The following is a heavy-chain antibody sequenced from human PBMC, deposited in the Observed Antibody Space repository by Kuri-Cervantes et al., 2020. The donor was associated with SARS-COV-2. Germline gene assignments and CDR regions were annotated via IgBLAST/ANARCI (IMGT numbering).Heavy chain of an antibody. J-gene: IGHJ3*02. Sequence: ASVKVSCKASGYTFTSYYMHWVRQAPGQGLEWMGIINPSGGSTSHAQKFQGRVTMTRDTSISTAYMELSRLRSDDTAVYYCARGFYYDSSGSAFDIWGQGTMVTVSS. CDR1: GYTFTSYY. D-gene: IGHD3-22*01. V-gene: IGHV1-46*01. CDR3: ARGFYYDSSGSAFDI. CDR2: INPSGGST.